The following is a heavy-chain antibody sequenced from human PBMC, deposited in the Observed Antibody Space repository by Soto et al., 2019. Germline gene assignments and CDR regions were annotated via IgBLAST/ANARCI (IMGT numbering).Heavy chain of an antibody. CDR1: GGSVSSGSYY. D-gene: IGHD2-8*01. CDR2: IYYSGST. Sequence: KTSETLSLTCTVSGGSVSSGSYYWSWIRQPPGKGLEWIGYIYYSGSTNYNPSLKSRVTISVDTSKNQFSLKLSSVTAADTAVYYCALGYCTNGVCSGFDPWGQGTLVTVSS. CDR3: ALGYCTNGVCSGFDP. J-gene: IGHJ5*02. V-gene: IGHV4-61*01.